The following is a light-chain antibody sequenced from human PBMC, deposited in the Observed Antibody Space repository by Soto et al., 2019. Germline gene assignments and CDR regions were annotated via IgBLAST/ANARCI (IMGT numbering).Light chain of an antibody. J-gene: IGKJ1*01. CDR1: QTVSSSY. V-gene: IGKV3-20*01. CDR3: HHYATPVWT. Sequence: EIALTQSSDTLSLSTGERATLSCRASQTVSSSYLAWYQQKAGQAPRLLIYGASSRATDIPDRLSGSGSRTEFTLTISRLEPEDIPVSFCHHYATPVWTYAQAPK. CDR2: GAS.